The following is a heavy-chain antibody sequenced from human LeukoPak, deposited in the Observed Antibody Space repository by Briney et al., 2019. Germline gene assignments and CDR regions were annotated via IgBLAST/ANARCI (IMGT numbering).Heavy chain of an antibody. CDR3: ARDLGYSSGWYEGGGDY. D-gene: IGHD6-19*01. CDR1: GYTFTSYG. Sequence: SVKVSCKASGYTFTSYGISWVRQAPGQGLEWMGGIIPIFGTANYAQKFQGRVTITADKSTSTAYMELSSLRSEDTAVYYCARDLGYSSGWYEGGGDYWGQGTLVTVSS. J-gene: IGHJ4*02. CDR2: IIPIFGTA. V-gene: IGHV1-69*06.